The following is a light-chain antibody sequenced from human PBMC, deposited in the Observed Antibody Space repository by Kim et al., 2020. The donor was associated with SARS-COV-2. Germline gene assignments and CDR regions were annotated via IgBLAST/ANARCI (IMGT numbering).Light chain of an antibody. CDR2: QYN. Sequence: SYELTQPPSVSVSPGQTASITCSGDKLGDKYVSWYQQKPGQSPVLLIYQYNTRPSGIPERFSGSNSECSATLTISGTQAMDEADYYCQAWDSGSYVFGTG. V-gene: IGLV3-1*01. CDR1: KLGDKY. CDR3: QAWDSGSYV. J-gene: IGLJ1*01.